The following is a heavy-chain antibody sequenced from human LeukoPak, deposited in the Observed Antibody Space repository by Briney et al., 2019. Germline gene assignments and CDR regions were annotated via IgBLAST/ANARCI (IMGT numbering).Heavy chain of an antibody. Sequence: SETLSLTCAVSGGSISSSNWWSWVRQPPGKGLEWIGEIYHSGSTNYNPSLKSRVTISVDKSKNQFSLKLSSVTAADTAVYYCARDVLESYYDILTHWFDPWGQGTLVTVSS. J-gene: IGHJ5*02. CDR1: GGSISSSNW. V-gene: IGHV4-4*02. CDR3: ARDVLESYYDILTHWFDP. D-gene: IGHD3-9*01. CDR2: IYHSGST.